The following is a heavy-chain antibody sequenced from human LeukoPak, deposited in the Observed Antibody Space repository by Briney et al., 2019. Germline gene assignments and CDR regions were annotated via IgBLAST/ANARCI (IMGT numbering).Heavy chain of an antibody. J-gene: IGHJ4*02. CDR3: ATKYGEN. Sequence: PGGSLRLSCVATGFTVSDTYMSWVRQAPGKGLECVSVFWIDGTTHHADSVKGRFTISRDSSKSTLYLQMNSLRPEDTAVYYCATKYGENWGQGTLVTVSS. CDR2: FWIDGTT. D-gene: IGHD4/OR15-4a*01. CDR1: GFTVSDTY. V-gene: IGHV3-66*02.